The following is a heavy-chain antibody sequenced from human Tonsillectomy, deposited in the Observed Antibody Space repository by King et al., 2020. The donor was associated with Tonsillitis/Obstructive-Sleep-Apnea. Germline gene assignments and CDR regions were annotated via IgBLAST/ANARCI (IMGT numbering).Heavy chain of an antibody. CDR1: GFTFDDYA. Sequence: VQLVEFGGGLVQPGRSLRLSCAASGFTFDDYAMYWVRQGPGKGLEWVSGISWNSGTMVYADSVKGRFTISRDNAKNSLYLQMNSLRAEDTALYYCAKDLIIATSGTPGDAFDIWGQGTMVTVSS. J-gene: IGHJ3*02. D-gene: IGHD6-13*01. CDR2: ISWNSGTM. V-gene: IGHV3-9*01. CDR3: AKDLIIATSGTPGDAFDI.